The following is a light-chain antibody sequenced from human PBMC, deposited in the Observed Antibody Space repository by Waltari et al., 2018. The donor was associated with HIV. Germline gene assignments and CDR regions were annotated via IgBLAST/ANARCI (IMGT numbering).Light chain of an antibody. J-gene: IGLJ1*01. CDR1: NSNIGNNQ. CDR2: DNN. V-gene: IGLV1-51*01. CDR3: GACDSSLSAVV. Sequence: QSVLTQPPSVSAAPGQKVTISCSGSNSNIGNNQVSWYTELPGTAPKLLIYDNNHLPSGIPNRFSASKSVTSATLGITGLQTGDEAEYYCGACDSSLSAVVFGTGTKVTVL.